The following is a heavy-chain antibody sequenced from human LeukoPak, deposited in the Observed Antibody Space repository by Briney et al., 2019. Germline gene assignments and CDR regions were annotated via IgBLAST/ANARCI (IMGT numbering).Heavy chain of an antibody. V-gene: IGHV4-39*01. CDR2: IYYSGST. CDR1: GGSISSSSYY. J-gene: IGHJ3*02. CDR3: ARHPLRRVGATFHAFDI. Sequence: SETLSLTCTVSGGSISSSSYYWGWIRQPPGKGLEWIGSIYYSGSTYYNPSLKSRVTISVDTSKNQFSLNLSSMTAADTAVYYCARHPLRRVGATFHAFDIWGQGTTVTVSS. D-gene: IGHD1-26*01.